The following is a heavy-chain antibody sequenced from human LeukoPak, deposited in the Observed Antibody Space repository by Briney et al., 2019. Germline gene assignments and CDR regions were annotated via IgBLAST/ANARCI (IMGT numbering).Heavy chain of an antibody. CDR2: IYWDDDK. V-gene: IGHV2-5*02. Sequence: TLSLTCTVSGGSISSSSYYWGWIRQPPGKALEWLALIYWDDDKRYSPSLKSRLTITKDTSKNQVVLTMTNMDPVDTATYYCAHKRGYGFDYWGQGTLVTVSS. D-gene: IGHD5-12*01. CDR3: AHKRGYGFDY. J-gene: IGHJ4*02. CDR1: GGSISSSSYY.